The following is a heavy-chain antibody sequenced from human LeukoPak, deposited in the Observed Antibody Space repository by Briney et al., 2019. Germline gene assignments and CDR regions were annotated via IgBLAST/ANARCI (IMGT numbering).Heavy chain of an antibody. CDR2: IWYDGNKK. CDR3: ASGSYQGPFDY. V-gene: IGHV3-33*01. D-gene: IGHD1-26*01. J-gene: IGHJ4*02. Sequence: GGSLRLSCATSGFPFSSYGMHWVRQAPGKGLEWVAVIWYDGNKKYYADSVKGRFTISRDNSKNTLYLQMNSLRVEDTAVYYCASGSYQGPFDYWGQGTLVTASS. CDR1: GFPFSSYG.